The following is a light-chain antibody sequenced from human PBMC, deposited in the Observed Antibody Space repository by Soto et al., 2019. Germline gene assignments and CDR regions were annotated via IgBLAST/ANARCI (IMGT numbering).Light chain of an antibody. CDR3: QQYGSSPPLT. Sequence: EIVLTQSPGTLSLSPGERATLSCRASQSVSSSYLAWYQQKPGQAPRLLIYGASSRATGIADRFSGSGSRTDFTLTISRLEPEDFAVYYCQQYGSSPPLTFGQGTRLEIK. CDR2: GAS. J-gene: IGKJ5*01. CDR1: QSVSSSY. V-gene: IGKV3-20*01.